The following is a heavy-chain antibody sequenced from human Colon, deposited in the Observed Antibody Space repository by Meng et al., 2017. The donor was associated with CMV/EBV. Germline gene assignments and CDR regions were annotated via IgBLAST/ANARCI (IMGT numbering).Heavy chain of an antibody. Sequence: ETLSLTCTVSGGSVTPYFWSWVRQVPGKGLVWVSRIKSDGSKTEYADSVRGRFTISRDNAEDTLYLEMNTLRVEDTAVYYCTRDAGSSTSMDYWGQGTLVTVSS. D-gene: IGHD6-6*01. V-gene: IGHV3-74*03. CDR2: IKSDGSKT. CDR3: TRDAGSSTSMDY. CDR1: GGSVTPYF. J-gene: IGHJ4*02.